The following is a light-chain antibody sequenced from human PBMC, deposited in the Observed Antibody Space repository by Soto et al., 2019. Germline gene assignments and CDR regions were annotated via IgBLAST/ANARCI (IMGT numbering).Light chain of an antibody. CDR2: EVS. CDR3: SSYAGSNNLV. V-gene: IGLV2-8*01. Sequence: QSALTQSPSASGSPGQSVTISCTGNSSDVGGYNYVSWYQHHPGKAPKLMIYEVSKRPSGVPDRFSGSKSGNTASLTVSGLQGEDEADYYCSSYAGSNNLVFGGGTKLTV. CDR1: SSDVGGYNY. J-gene: IGLJ2*01.